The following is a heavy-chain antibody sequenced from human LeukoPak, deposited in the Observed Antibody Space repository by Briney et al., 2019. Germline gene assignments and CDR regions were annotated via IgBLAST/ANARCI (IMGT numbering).Heavy chain of an antibody. CDR2: IYYSGST. Sequence: SETLSLTCTVSGGSISSYYWSWIRQPPGKGLEWIGYIYYSGSTNYNPSLKSRVTISVDTSKNQFSLKLSSVTAADTAVYYCATGYPFDYWGQGTLVTVSS. D-gene: IGHD5-18*01. J-gene: IGHJ4*02. V-gene: IGHV4-59*01. CDR1: GGSISSYY. CDR3: ATGYPFDY.